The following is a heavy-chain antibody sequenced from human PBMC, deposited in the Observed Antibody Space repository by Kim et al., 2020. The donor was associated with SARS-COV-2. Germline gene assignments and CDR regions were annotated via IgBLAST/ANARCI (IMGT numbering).Heavy chain of an antibody. J-gene: IGHJ3*02. D-gene: IGHD3-10*01. Sequence: VKGRFTLSRDNPKNTLYLQMNSLRAEDTAVYYCARPMVRGAFDAFDIWGQGTMVTVSS. V-gene: IGHV3-30*01. CDR3: ARPMVRGAFDAFDI.